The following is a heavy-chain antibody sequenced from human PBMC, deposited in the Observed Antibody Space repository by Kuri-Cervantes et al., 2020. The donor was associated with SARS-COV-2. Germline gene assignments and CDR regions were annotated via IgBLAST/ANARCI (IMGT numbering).Heavy chain of an antibody. CDR1: GFTFSSYC. J-gene: IGHJ6*03. Sequence: GGSLRLSCAASGFTFSSYCMNWVRQAPGKGLEWVSSISSSSSYIYYADSVKGRFTISRDNAKNSLYLQMSSLRAEDTAVYYCARDPFRYYYYMDVWGKGTTVTVSS. D-gene: IGHD2/OR15-2a*01. CDR2: ISSSSSYI. CDR3: ARDPFRYYYYMDV. V-gene: IGHV3-21*01.